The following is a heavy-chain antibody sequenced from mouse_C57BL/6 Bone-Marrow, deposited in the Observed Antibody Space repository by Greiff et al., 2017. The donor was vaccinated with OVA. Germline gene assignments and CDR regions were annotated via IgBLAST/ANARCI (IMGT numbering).Heavy chain of an antibody. D-gene: IGHD1-1*01. CDR2: IDPSDSYT. V-gene: IGHV1-69*01. CDR1: GYTFTSYW. Sequence: VQLQQPGAELVMPGASVKLSCKASGYTFTSYWMHWVKQRPGQGLEWIGEIDPSDSYTNYNQKFKGKSTLTVDKSSSTAYMQLSSLTSEDSAVYYCARGGFTTVVASPFAYWGQGTLVTVSA. J-gene: IGHJ3*01. CDR3: ARGGFTTVVASPFAY.